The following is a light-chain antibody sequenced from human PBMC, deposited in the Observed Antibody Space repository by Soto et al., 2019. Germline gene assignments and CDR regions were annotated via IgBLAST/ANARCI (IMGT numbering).Light chain of an antibody. CDR2: TAS. Sequence: DIQMTQSPSSLSASVGDRVTITCQASQDIGDHLNWYQQKPGKVPNLLIYTASILETGVPSRFSGSGSGTYLTFTISSLQPEDIATYYCQQYDNVPTLTFGGGTKVEIK. CDR3: QQYDNVPTLT. CDR1: QDIGDH. V-gene: IGKV1-33*01. J-gene: IGKJ4*01.